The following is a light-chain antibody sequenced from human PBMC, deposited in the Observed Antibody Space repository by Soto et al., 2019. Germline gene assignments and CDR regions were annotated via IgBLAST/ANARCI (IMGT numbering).Light chain of an antibody. V-gene: IGKV1-5*03. CDR2: KAS. CDR3: QHYNSYSEA. J-gene: IGKJ1*01. Sequence: DIQVTQSPSSLSANVGDSLTITCRASQYISTYLNWYQQRPGKAPKLLIYKASTLKSGVPSRFSGSGSGTEFTLTISSLQPDDFATYYCQHYNSYSEAFGQGTKV. CDR1: QYISTY.